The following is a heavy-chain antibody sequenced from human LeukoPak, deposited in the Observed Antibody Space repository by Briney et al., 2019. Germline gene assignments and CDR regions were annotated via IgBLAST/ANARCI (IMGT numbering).Heavy chain of an antibody. J-gene: IGHJ3*02. CDR3: ARESDWNDGGHAFDI. CDR1: GDSVSSNSAA. V-gene: IGHV6-1*01. Sequence: SQTLSLTCAISGDSVSSNSAAWTWIRQSPSGGLEWLGRTYYRSKWYNDYAVSVKSRITINPDTSKNQFSLQLNSVTPEDTAVYYCARESDWNDGGHAFDIWGQGTMVTVSS. D-gene: IGHD1-1*01. CDR2: TYYRSKWYN.